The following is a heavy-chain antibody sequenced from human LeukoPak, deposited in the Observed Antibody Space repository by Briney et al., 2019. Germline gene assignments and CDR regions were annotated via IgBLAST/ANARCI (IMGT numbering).Heavy chain of an antibody. D-gene: IGHD1-26*01. CDR2: IKQDGSEK. J-gene: IGHJ4*02. CDR3: ARGDGRVGESPFDY. Sequence: GGSLRLSCAASGFTFSSYAMSWVRQAPGKGLEWVANIKQDGSEKYYVDSVKGRFTISRENAKNSLYLQMNSLRAEDTAVYYCARGDGRVGESPFDYWGQGTLVTVSS. V-gene: IGHV3-7*01. CDR1: GFTFSSYA.